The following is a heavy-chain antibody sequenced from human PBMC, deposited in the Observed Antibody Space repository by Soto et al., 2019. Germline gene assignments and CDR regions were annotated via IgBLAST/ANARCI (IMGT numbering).Heavy chain of an antibody. CDR1: GFTVSSNY. CDR2: IYSGGST. D-gene: IGHD3-22*01. CDR3: ARGNYYDSSGPYSVD. V-gene: IGHV3-53*01. J-gene: IGHJ4*02. Sequence: GGSLRLSCAASGFTVSSNYMSWVRQAPGKGLEWVSVIYSGGSTYYADSVKGRFTISRDNSKNTLYLQMNSLRAEDTAVYYCARGNYYDSSGPYSVDWGQGTLVTVSS.